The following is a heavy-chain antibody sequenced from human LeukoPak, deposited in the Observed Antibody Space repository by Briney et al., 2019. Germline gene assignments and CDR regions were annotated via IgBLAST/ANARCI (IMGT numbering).Heavy chain of an antibody. CDR3: ARGNCGGDCYSFDY. CDR1: GYTFTSHG. Sequence: ASVKVSCKASGYTFTSHGIIWVRQAPGQGLEWMAWISAYNGNTNYAQKLQGRVTVTTETSTSTAYMGLRSLRSDDTAVYYCARGNCGGDCYSFDYWGQGTLVTVSS. J-gene: IGHJ4*02. CDR2: ISAYNGNT. V-gene: IGHV1-18*01. D-gene: IGHD2-21*02.